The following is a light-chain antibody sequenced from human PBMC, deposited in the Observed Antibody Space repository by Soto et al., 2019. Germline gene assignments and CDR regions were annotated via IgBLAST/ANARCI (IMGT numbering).Light chain of an antibody. CDR1: SSDVGGYNY. V-gene: IGLV2-14*01. J-gene: IGLJ1*01. CDR3: SSYTSNSTPPYV. Sequence: QSALTQPASVSGSPGQSITISCTGTSSDVGGYNYVSWYQQHPGKAPKLMIYDVSNRPSGVSDRFSGSKSGNTASLTISGLQAEDEAEYYCSSYTSNSTPPYVFGTGTKVTVL. CDR2: DVS.